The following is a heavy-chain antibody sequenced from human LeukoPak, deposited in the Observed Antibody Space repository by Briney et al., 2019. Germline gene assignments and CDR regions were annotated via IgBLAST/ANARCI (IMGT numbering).Heavy chain of an antibody. V-gene: IGHV4-4*07. J-gene: IGHJ4*02. CDR3: ARDRRGFIAAAGTVDWENPFDD. CDR1: GGSISSYY. D-gene: IGHD6-13*01. Sequence: PSETLSLTCTVSGGSISSYYWSWIRQPDGKGLEWIGRIYTSGSTNYNPSLKSRVTMSVDTSKNQFSLKLSSVTAADTAVYYWARDRRGFIAAAGTVDWENPFDDWGQGTLVTVSS. CDR2: IYTSGST.